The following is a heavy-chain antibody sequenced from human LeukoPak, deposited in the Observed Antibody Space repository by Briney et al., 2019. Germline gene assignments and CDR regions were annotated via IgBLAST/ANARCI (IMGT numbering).Heavy chain of an antibody. J-gene: IGHJ4*02. V-gene: IGHV1-2*02. D-gene: IGHD3-22*01. Sequence: ASVKVSCKASGYTFTGYYMHWVRQAPGQGLEWMGWINPNSGGTNYAQKFQGRVTMTRDTSISTAYMELSRLRSDDTAVYYCARSDITMIVVAYWGQGTLVTVSS. CDR3: ARSDITMIVVAY. CDR2: INPNSGGT. CDR1: GYTFTGYY.